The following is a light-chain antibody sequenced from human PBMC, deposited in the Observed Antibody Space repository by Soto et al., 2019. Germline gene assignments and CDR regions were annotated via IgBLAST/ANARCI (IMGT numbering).Light chain of an antibody. J-gene: IGKJ4*01. CDR1: QSVSSN. Sequence: EIVMTQSPATLSVSPGERATLSCRASQSVSSNLAWYPQKPGQAPMLLIYGASTRATGIPARFSGSGSGTEFTLTIRSLQSEDVAVYYCQQYNHWTPSLTFGGGNKVELK. V-gene: IGKV3-15*01. CDR2: GAS. CDR3: QQYNHWTPSLT.